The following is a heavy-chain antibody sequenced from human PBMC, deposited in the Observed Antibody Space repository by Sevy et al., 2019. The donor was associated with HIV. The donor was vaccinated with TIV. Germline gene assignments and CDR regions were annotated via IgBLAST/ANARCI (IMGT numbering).Heavy chain of an antibody. CDR3: ARRRPGGSNGYFDS. CDR1: GFTFSSHV. CDR2: ISDGGTTT. Sequence: GGSLRLSCAASGFTFSSHVMNWVRQAPGKGLEWVSVISDGGTTTYYADSVRGRFTISRDDSKNSLYLQMNSLRAEDTAVYYCARRRPGGSNGYFDSWGQGTLVTVSS. V-gene: IGHV3-23*01. J-gene: IGHJ4*02. D-gene: IGHD2-2*01.